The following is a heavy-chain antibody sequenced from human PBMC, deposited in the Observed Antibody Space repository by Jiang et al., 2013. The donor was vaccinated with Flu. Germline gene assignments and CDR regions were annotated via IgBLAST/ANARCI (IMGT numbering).Heavy chain of an antibody. J-gene: IGHJ3*02. D-gene: IGHD1-1*01. CDR2: IKQDGSEK. V-gene: IGHV3-7*03. Sequence: VQLVESGGGLVQPGGSLRLSCAASGFTFSSYWMSWVRQAPGKGLEWVANIKQDGSEKYYVDSVKGRFTISRDNAKNSLYLQMNSLRAEDTAVYYCASTHDSDAFDIWGQGTMVTVSS. CDR3: ASTHDSDAFDI. CDR1: GFTFSSYW.